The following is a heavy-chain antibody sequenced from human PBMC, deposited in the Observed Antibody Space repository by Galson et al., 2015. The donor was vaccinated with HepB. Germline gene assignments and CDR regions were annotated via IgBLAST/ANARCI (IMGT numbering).Heavy chain of an antibody. V-gene: IGHV5-51*01. J-gene: IGHJ4*02. D-gene: IGHD3/OR15-3a*01. CDR3: ARGLTTAISPPF. CDR1: EDTFTNSW. Sequence: QSGAEVTKPGESLKISCQGSEDTFTNSWIAWVRQMPGKGLEWMGMIYPADSDTKYSPSFQGQVTISADKTIDTAYLQWTSLKASDAAMYFCARGLTTAISPPFWGQGTVVTVTS. CDR2: IYPADSDT.